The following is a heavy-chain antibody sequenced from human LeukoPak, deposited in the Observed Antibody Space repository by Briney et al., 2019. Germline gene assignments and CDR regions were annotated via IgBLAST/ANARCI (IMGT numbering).Heavy chain of an antibody. CDR3: TREATYYYGSGSQTQFDY. J-gene: IGHJ4*02. V-gene: IGHV3-49*04. CDR1: GFTFGDYA. D-gene: IGHD3-10*01. Sequence: AGGSLRLSCTASGFTFGDYAMSWVRQAPGKGLEWVGFIRSKAYGGTTEYAASVKGRFTISRDDSKSIAYLQMNSLKTEDTAVYYCTREATYYYGSGSQTQFDYWGQGILVTVSS. CDR2: IRSKAYGGTT.